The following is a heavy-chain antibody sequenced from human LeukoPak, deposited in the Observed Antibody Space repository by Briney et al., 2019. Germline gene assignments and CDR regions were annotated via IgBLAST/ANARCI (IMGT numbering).Heavy chain of an antibody. Sequence: ASVKVSCKASGGTFSSYAISWVRQAPGQGLEWMGGIIPIFGTANYAQKIQGRVTITADESTSTAYMELSSLRSEDTAVYYCALADIVVVPAAHYYYYGMDVWGKGTTVTVSS. D-gene: IGHD2-2*01. V-gene: IGHV1-69*13. J-gene: IGHJ6*04. CDR3: ALADIVVVPAAHYYYYGMDV. CDR1: GGTFSSYA. CDR2: IIPIFGTA.